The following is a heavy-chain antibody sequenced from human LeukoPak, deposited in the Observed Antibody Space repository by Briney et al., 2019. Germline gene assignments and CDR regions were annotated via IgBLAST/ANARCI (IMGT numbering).Heavy chain of an antibody. CDR1: GFTFSSYG. D-gene: IGHD2-21*01. J-gene: IGHJ4*02. CDR3: AKARPGALVVIAIDFYFDY. V-gene: IGHV3-30*02. Sequence: GGSLGLSCAASGFTFSSYGMHWVRQAPGKGLEWVAFIRYDGSNKYYADSVKGRFTISRDNSKNTLYLQMNSLRAEDTAVYYCAKARPGALVVIAIDFYFDYWGQGTLVTVSS. CDR2: IRYDGSNK.